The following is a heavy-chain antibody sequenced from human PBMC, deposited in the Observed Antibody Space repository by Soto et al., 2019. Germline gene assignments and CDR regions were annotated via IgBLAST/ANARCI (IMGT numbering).Heavy chain of an antibody. CDR1: GYTFTSYA. CDR3: ARSHGDYYYDY. Sequence: VQVSCKASGYTFTSYAMHWVRQAPGQRLEWMGWINAGNGNTKYSQKFQGRVTITRDTSASTAYMELSSLRSEDTAVYYCARSHGDYYYDYWGQGTPVTVSS. V-gene: IGHV1-3*01. D-gene: IGHD4-17*01. CDR2: INAGNGNT. J-gene: IGHJ4*02.